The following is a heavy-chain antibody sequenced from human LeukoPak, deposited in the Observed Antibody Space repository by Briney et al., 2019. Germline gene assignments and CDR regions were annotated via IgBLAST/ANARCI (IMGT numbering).Heavy chain of an antibody. V-gene: IGHV3-23*01. J-gene: IGHJ5*02. CDR3: AKDNPYNWNSNWFDP. CDR2: ISGSSGST. Sequence: GGSLRLSCAASGFTFSSYAMSWVRQAPGKGLEWVSAISGSSGSTYYADSVKGRFTISRDNSKNTLYLQMNSLRAEDTAVYYCAKDNPYNWNSNWFDPWGQGTLVTVSS. D-gene: IGHD1-7*01. CDR1: GFTFSSYA.